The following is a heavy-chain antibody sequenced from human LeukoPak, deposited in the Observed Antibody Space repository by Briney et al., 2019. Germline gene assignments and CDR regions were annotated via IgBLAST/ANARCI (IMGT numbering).Heavy chain of an antibody. CDR1: GYTFTGYY. Sequence: GASVKVSCKASGYTFTGYYMHWVRQAPGQGLEWMGWINPNSGGTNYAQKFQGWVTMTRDASISTAYMELSRLRSDDTAVYYCARGHYYDSSGYHNWFDPWGQGTLVTVSS. V-gene: IGHV1-2*04. CDR2: INPNSGGT. J-gene: IGHJ5*02. CDR3: ARGHYYDSSGYHNWFDP. D-gene: IGHD3-22*01.